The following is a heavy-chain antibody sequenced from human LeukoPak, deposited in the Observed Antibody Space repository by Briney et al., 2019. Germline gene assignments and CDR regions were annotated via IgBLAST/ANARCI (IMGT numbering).Heavy chain of an antibody. CDR2: INTNTGNP. Sequence: ASVKVSCKASGYTFTSYYMHWVRQAPGQGLEWMGWINTNTGNPTYAQGFTGRFVFSLDTSVSTAYLQISSLKAEDTAVYYCAGGLGIAAAGAYYYMDVWGKGTTVTVSS. CDR1: GYTFTSYY. J-gene: IGHJ6*03. V-gene: IGHV7-4-1*02. D-gene: IGHD6-13*01. CDR3: AGGLGIAAAGAYYYMDV.